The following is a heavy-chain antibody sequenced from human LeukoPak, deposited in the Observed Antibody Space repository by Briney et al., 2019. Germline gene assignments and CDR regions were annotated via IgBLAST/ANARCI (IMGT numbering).Heavy chain of an antibody. Sequence: GASVKVSCKASGGTFSSYAISWVRQAPGQGLEWMGWINPNSGGTNYAQKFQGRVTMTRDTSISTAYMELSRLRSDDTAVYYCARVRVYSYGPYYFDYWGQGTLVTVSS. CDR3: ARVRVYSYGPYYFDY. D-gene: IGHD5-18*01. CDR1: GGTFSSYA. V-gene: IGHV1-2*02. J-gene: IGHJ4*02. CDR2: INPNSGGT.